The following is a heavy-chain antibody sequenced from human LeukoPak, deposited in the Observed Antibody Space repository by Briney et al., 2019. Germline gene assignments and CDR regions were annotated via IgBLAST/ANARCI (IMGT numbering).Heavy chain of an antibody. D-gene: IGHD5-24*01. J-gene: IGHJ4*02. CDR2: ILYDGSNK. V-gene: IGHV3-30*18. CDR1: GFTFSSYV. CDR3: AKDDGYSPH. Sequence: GGSLRLSCAASGFTFSSYVMHWVRQAPGKGLEWVAVILYDGSNKYYRDSVKGRFTISRVNSKNTLYLQMNSLRAEDTAVYYCAKDDGYSPHWGQGTLVTVSS.